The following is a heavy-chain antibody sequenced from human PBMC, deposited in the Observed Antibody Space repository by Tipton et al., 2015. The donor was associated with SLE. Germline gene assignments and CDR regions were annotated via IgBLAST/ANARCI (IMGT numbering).Heavy chain of an antibody. J-gene: IGHJ3*02. V-gene: IGHV4-59*11. CDR2: MHYSGNT. Sequence: LRLSCTVSGASINSHYCTWIRQPPGQGLEWIGFMHYSGNTYYNPSLKGRVAFSVDPSKNQFSLKLTSVTAADTAVYFCARGYGDYADGFDIWGQGTMVTVSS. CDR3: ARGYGDYADGFDI. CDR1: GASINSHY. D-gene: IGHD4-17*01.